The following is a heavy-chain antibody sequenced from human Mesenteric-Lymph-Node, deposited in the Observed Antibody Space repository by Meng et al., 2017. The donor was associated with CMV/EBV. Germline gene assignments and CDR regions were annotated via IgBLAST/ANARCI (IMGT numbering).Heavy chain of an antibody. CDR3: ATLIVGDGGRGS. CDR1: GASVSSDTYH. J-gene: IGHJ5*02. Sequence: SETLFLTCSVSGASVSSDTYHWSWIRQPPGKGLEWIGRTYHSRPTTYNPSLLSRVSISLDMSKNQFSLRLNSVTAADTAIYYCATLIVGDGGRGSWGQGILVTVSS. CDR2: TYHSRPT. V-gene: IGHV4-61*01. D-gene: IGHD1-26*01.